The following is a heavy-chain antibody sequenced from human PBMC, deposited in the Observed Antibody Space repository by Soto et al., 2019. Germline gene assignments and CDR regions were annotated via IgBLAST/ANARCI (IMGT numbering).Heavy chain of an antibody. V-gene: IGHV1-8*01. Sequence: ASVKVSCKASGYTFTNYDIYWVRQATGQGLEWMGWMNPNSGNTGYAQKFQGRVTMTRNTSISTAYMELSSLRSEDTAVYYCARGGGDYGDFDYWGQGTLVTVSS. D-gene: IGHD4-17*01. J-gene: IGHJ4*02. CDR3: ARGGGDYGDFDY. CDR2: MNPNSGNT. CDR1: GYTFTNYD.